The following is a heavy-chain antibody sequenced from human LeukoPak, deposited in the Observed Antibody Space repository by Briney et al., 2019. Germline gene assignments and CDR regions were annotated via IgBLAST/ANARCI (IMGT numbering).Heavy chain of an antibody. Sequence: PSETLSLTCAVYGGSFSGYYWSWIRQPPGKGLEWIGEINHSGSTNYNPSLKSRVTISVDTSKNQFSLKLSSVTAADTAVYYCARTARYYDFWSGYSRAFDIWGQGTMVTVSS. J-gene: IGHJ3*02. D-gene: IGHD3-3*01. CDR3: ARTARYYDFWSGYSRAFDI. CDR2: INHSGST. V-gene: IGHV4-34*01. CDR1: GGSFSGYY.